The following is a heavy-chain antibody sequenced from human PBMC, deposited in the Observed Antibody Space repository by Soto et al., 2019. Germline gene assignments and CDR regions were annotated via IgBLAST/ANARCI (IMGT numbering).Heavy chain of an antibody. CDR2: IIPIFGTA. CDR3: ARGQRDGSGSYYIPTNWFDP. CDR1: GGTFSSYA. Sequence: SVKVSCKASGGTFSSYAISWVRQAPGQGLEWMGGIIPIFGTANYAQKFQGRVTITADESTSTAYMELSSLRSEDTAVYYCARGQRDGSGSYYIPTNWFDPWGQGTLVTVSS. V-gene: IGHV1-69*13. D-gene: IGHD3-10*01. J-gene: IGHJ5*02.